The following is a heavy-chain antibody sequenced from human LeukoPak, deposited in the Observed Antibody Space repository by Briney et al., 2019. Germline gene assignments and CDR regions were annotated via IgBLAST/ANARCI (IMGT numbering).Heavy chain of an antibody. CDR2: ISGSGGST. D-gene: IGHD1-26*01. CDR3: AKSQDGGRLFRFDY. V-gene: IGHV3-23*01. J-gene: IGHJ4*02. Sequence: GSLRLSCAASGFTFSSYAMSWVRQAPGKGLEWVSVISGSGGSTYSADSVKGRFTISRDNSKNTLYLQMNSLRAEDTAVYFCAKSQDGGRLFRFDYWGQGTLVTVSS. CDR1: GFTFSSYA.